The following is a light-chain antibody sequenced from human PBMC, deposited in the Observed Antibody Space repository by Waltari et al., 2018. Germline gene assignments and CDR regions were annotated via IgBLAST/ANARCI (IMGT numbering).Light chain of an antibody. CDR2: AAS. CDR3: QQYDNWPPWT. CDR1: QRISNY. V-gene: IGKV1-39*01. J-gene: IGKJ1*01. Sequence: DIQMTQSPSSLSASAGDRVTITCRASQRISNYLNWYQQKPGKAPNLLIYAASSLQSGVPSRFSGSGSGTEFTLTISSLQSEDFAVYYCQQYDNWPPWTFGQGTKVEI.